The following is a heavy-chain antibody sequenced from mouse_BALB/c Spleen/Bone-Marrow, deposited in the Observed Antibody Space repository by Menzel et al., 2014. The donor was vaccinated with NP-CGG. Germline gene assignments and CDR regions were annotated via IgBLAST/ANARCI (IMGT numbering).Heavy chain of an antibody. CDR3: ARGWLLRHYFDY. V-gene: IGHV1-22*01. CDR1: GYTFTEYT. Sequence: EVQGVESGPELVKPGASVKISCKTSGYTFTEYTMHWVKPSHGKSLEWIGSINPNNGGTSYNQKFKGKATLTVDKSSSTAYMELRSLTSEDSAVYYCARGWLLRHYFDYWGHGTTLTVSS. D-gene: IGHD2-3*01. CDR2: INPNNGGT. J-gene: IGHJ2*01.